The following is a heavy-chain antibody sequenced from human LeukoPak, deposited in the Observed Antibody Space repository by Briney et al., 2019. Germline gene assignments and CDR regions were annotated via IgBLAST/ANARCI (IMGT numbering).Heavy chain of an antibody. CDR2: ISAYNGNT. V-gene: IGHV1-18*01. J-gene: IGHJ4*02. CDR1: GYTFTSYG. D-gene: IGHD3-10*01. Sequence: ASVKVSCKASGYTFTSYGISWVRQAPGQGLEWMGWISAYNGNTNYAQTLQGRVTVTTDTSTSTAYMELRSLRSDDTAVYYCARRDSGNMYGYWGQGTLVTVSS. CDR3: ARRDSGNMYGY.